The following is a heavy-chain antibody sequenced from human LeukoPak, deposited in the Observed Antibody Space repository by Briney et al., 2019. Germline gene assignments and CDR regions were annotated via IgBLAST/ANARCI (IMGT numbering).Heavy chain of an antibody. J-gene: IGHJ4*02. V-gene: IGHV3-30*18. D-gene: IGHD4-17*01. CDR3: AKSPYQPLDYGDYAYFDY. CDR2: ISYDGSNK. CDR1: GFTFSSYG. Sequence: GGSLRLSCAASGFTFSSYGMHWVRQAPGKGLEWVGVISYDGSNKYYADSVKGRFTISRDHSNNTLYLQMNSLSAEDTAVYYCAKSPYQPLDYGDYAYFDYWGQGTLVTVSS.